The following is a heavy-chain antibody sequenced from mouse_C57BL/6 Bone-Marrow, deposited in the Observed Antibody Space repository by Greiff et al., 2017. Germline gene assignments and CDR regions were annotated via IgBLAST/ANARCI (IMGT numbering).Heavy chain of an antibody. J-gene: IGHJ3*01. CDR2: IDPENGDT. CDR3: TRIAY. Sequence: EVQLQQSGAELVRPGASVKLSCTASGFNIKDDYMHWVKQRPEQGLEWIGWIDPENGDTKYASKFQGKATITVDTSSNTAYLQLSSLASEDTAVYYCTRIAYWGQGTLVTVSA. V-gene: IGHV14-4*01. CDR1: GFNIKDDY.